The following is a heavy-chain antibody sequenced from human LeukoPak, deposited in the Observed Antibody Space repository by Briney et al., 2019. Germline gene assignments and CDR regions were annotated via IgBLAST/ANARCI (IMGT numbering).Heavy chain of an antibody. D-gene: IGHD3-22*01. J-gene: IGHJ3*02. CDR1: GFTFSSYG. CDR3: ARDVSRYYYDSSGYFPDAFDI. Sequence: PGRSLRLSCAASGFTFSSYGMHWVPQAPGKGLEWVEVIWYDGSNKYYADSVKGRFTISRDNSKNTLYLQMNSLRAEDTAVFYCARDVSRYYYDSSGYFPDAFDIWGQGTMVTVSS. V-gene: IGHV3-33*08. CDR2: IWYDGSNK.